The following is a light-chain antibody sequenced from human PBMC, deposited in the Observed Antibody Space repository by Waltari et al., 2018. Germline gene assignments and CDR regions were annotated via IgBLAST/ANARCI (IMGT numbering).Light chain of an antibody. CDR2: LGS. CDR3: MQSLQTPFT. V-gene: IGKV2-28*01. J-gene: IGKJ3*01. CDR1: QSLLHSNGYTY. Sequence: DIVMTQSPLSLHVTPGEPASISCRSSQSLLHSNGYTYFDWYLQKPGQSPQLLIYLGSNRASGVPDRFSGSGSGTDFTLKISRVEAEDVGVYYCMQSLQTPFTFGPGTVVDIK.